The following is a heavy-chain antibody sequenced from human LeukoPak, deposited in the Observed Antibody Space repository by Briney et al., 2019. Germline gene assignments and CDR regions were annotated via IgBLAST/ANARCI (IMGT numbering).Heavy chain of an antibody. CDR1: GFSFSSDG. CDR3: AKELRYFDWLQRYAFDI. D-gene: IGHD3-9*01. V-gene: IGHV3-23*01. Sequence: GGSLRLSCSASGFSFSSDGMSWVRQAPGKGLEWVSGILGGAGSTYYADSVRGRFTISRDNSKNTLHLQMNSLRAEDTAVYYCAKELRYFDWLQRYAFDIWGQGTMVTVSS. CDR2: ILGGAGST. J-gene: IGHJ3*02.